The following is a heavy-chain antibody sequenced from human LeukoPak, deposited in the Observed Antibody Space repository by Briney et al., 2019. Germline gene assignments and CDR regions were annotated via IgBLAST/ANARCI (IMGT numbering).Heavy chain of an antibody. CDR1: GFTFSSYW. V-gene: IGHV3-7*01. D-gene: IGHD5-12*01. Sequence: QTGGSLRLSCAASGFTFSSYWMSWVRQAPGKGLEWVANIKQDGSEKYYVDSVKGRFTISRDNAKNSLYLQMNSLRAEDTAVYYCARPHQTTGYDPYYFDYWGQGTLVTVYS. J-gene: IGHJ4*02. CDR3: ARPHQTTGYDPYYFDY. CDR2: IKQDGSEK.